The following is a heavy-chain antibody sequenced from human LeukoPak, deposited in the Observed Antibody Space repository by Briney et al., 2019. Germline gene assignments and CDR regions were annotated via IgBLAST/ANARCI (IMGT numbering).Heavy chain of an antibody. D-gene: IGHD6-13*01. CDR1: GFTFSSYN. J-gene: IGHJ4*02. CDR3: ARDAGRAKDY. V-gene: IGHV3-21*01. Sequence: GGSLRLSCAASGFTFSSYNMNWVRQAPGKGLEWVSSITSGSSYIYYADSVKGRFTISRDNAKNSLYLQMNSLRAEDTAVYYCARDAGRAKDYWGQGTLVTVSS. CDR2: ITSGSSYI.